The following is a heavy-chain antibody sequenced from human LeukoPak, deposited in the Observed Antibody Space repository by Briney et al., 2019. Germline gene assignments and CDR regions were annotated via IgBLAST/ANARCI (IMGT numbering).Heavy chain of an antibody. D-gene: IGHD6-13*01. V-gene: IGHV4-61*02. CDR3: ARGSYTSTYSFDY. CDR1: GGSISSGSYY. Sequence: SQTLSLTCTVSGGSISSGSYYWSWIRQPAGKGLEWIGRFYPSGGTNYNPSLKSRVTISVDTSKNQFSLKLSSVTAADTAVYYCARGSYTSTYSFDYWGQGTLVTVSS. CDR2: FYPSGGT. J-gene: IGHJ4*02.